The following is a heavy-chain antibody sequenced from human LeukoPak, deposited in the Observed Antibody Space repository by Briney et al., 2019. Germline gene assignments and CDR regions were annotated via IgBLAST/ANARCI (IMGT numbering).Heavy chain of an antibody. CDR2: ISGGGGST. J-gene: IGHJ4*02. V-gene: IGHV3-23*01. Sequence: GGSLRLSCAASGFTFRSCAMSWVRQAPGKGLEWVSAISGGGGSTSYTDSVKGRFTISRDNSKNTLFLQMNNLRAEDTAVYYCARDVYRGPDYWGQGTLVTVSS. CDR1: GFTFRSCA. D-gene: IGHD5/OR15-5a*01. CDR3: ARDVYRGPDY.